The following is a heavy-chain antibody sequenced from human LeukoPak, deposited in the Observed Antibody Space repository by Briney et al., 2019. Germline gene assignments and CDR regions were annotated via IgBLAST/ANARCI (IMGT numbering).Heavy chain of an antibody. D-gene: IGHD4-23*01. CDR3: ARVTGGGNVAYWYFDL. CDR1: GGSFTTSY. Sequence: SETLSLTCGVDGGSFTTSYWSWIRQSPGKGLEWIGEVHHAGDTNYNPSFESRVTISLDIYKAQFSLTLKSVTAADTAVYYCARVTGGGNVAYWYFDLWGRGTLVTVSS. V-gene: IGHV4-34*01. CDR2: VHHAGDT. J-gene: IGHJ2*01.